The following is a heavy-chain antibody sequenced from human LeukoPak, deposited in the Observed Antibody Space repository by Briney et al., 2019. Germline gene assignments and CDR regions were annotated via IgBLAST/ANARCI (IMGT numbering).Heavy chain of an antibody. CDR1: GFTFSSYA. V-gene: IGHV3-23*01. J-gene: IGHJ3*02. Sequence: GGSLRLSCAASGFTFSSYAMSWVRQAPGKGLGWVSAISGSGGSTYYADSVKGRFTISRDNAKNSLYLQMNSLRAEDTAVYYCARDQGTDAFDIWGQGTMVTVSS. D-gene: IGHD2-2*01. CDR3: ARDQGTDAFDI. CDR2: ISGSGGST.